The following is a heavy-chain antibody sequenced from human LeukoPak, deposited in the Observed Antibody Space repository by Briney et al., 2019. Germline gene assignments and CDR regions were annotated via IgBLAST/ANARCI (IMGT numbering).Heavy chain of an antibody. J-gene: IGHJ4*02. V-gene: IGHV3-23*01. CDR3: AKVTVTMAATGDY. CDR2: ISGSGGST. CDR1: GFIFNNYD. Sequence: GGSLRLSCVVSGFIFNNYDMSWVRQDPGKGLDWVSGISGSGGSTYYADSVKGRFTISRDNSKNTLYLQMNSLRVEDTAIYYCAKVTVTMAATGDYWGQGTLVTVSS. D-gene: IGHD2-15*01.